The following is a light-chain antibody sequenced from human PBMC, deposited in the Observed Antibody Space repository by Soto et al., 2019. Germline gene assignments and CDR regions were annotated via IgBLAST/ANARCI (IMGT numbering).Light chain of an antibody. CDR1: QSVGSY. CDR3: QQRSNWPPTWT. J-gene: IGKJ1*01. CDR2: DAS. V-gene: IGKV3-11*01. Sequence: EIVLTQSPATLSLSPGERATLSFRASQSVGSYLAWYQHKPGQPPRLLIYDASNRDTGIPARFSGSGSGTDFTLTISSLEPEDFAVYYCQQRSNWPPTWTFGNGNKVEIK.